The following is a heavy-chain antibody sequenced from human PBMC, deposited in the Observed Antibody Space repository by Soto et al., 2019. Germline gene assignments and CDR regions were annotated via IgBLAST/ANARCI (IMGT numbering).Heavy chain of an antibody. CDR1: GGSVSNYY. CDR2: IYYSGST. V-gene: IGHV4-59*02. CDR3: ARELASPMVNDYYYYYGMDV. D-gene: IGHD3-10*01. Sequence: PSETLSLTCTVCGGSVSNYYWSWIRQPPGKXLEWIGYIYYSGSTNYNPSLRSRVTISVDTSKNQFSLKLRSVTAADTAVYYCARELASPMVNDYYYYYGMDVWGQGTTVTVSS. J-gene: IGHJ6*02.